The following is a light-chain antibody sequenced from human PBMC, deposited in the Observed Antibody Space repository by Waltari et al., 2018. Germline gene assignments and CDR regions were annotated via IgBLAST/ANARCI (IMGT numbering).Light chain of an antibody. CDR1: NIGSKT. V-gene: IGLV3-21*01. CDR3: QVWESGGELGV. CDR2: YDS. Sequence: SSVLTQPPSVSVAPGQTASITCGGDNIGSKTVHWYQQKPGQSPLLVIYYDSDRPSGIPERFSGSNSGNTATLTISRVEAGDEADYCCQVWESGGELGVFGGGTKLTVL. J-gene: IGLJ3*02.